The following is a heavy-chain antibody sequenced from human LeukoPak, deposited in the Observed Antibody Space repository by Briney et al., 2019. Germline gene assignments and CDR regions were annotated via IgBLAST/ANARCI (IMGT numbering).Heavy chain of an antibody. CDR2: ISYDGKTQ. D-gene: IGHD6-19*01. V-gene: IGHV3-30*18. CDR1: GFTFSNYG. J-gene: IGHJ4*02. Sequence: GRSLRLSCAAWGFTFSNYGMHWVRQAPGKGLEWVAVISYDGKTQYYADSVKGRFTFSRDNSRNTLYLQMNSLRPEDTAIFYCAKEGSSGFIDSWGRGTLVTVSS. CDR3: AKEGSSGFIDS.